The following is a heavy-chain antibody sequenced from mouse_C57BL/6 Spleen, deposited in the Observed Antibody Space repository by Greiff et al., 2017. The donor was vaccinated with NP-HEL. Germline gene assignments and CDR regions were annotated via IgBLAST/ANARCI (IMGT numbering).Heavy chain of an antibody. Sequence: VQLQQSGAELVKPGASVKISCKASGYAFSSYWMNWVKQRPGKGLEWIGQIYPGDGDTNYNGKFKGKATLTADKSSSTAYMQLSSLTAEDSAVYFCARRGPSYDMDYWGQGTSVTVSS. CDR3: ARRGPSYDMDY. J-gene: IGHJ4*01. V-gene: IGHV1-80*01. CDR1: GYAFSSYW. CDR2: IYPGDGDT.